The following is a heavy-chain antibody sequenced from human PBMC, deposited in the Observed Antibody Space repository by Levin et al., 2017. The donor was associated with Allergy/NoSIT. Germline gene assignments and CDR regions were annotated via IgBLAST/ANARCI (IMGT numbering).Heavy chain of an antibody. CDR1: GGSISSYY. V-gene: IGHV4-59*08. Sequence: SETLSLTCTVSGGSISSYYWSWIRQPPGKGLEWIGYIYYSGSTNYNPSLKSRVTISVDTSKNQFSLKLSSVTAADTAVYYCARNGLVPYGEPPDTWGQGTMVTVSS. CDR3: ARNGLVPYGEPPDT. J-gene: IGHJ3*01. D-gene: IGHD4-17*01. CDR2: IYYSGST.